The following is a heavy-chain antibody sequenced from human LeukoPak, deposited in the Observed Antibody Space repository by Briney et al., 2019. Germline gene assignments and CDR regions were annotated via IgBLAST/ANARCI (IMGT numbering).Heavy chain of an antibody. CDR3: AREGSYRSSTSSFDY. D-gene: IGHD2-2*01. Sequence: GGSLRLSCAASGFTFRSYSMNWVRQAPGKGLEWVSSISSSSSYIYYADSVEGRFTISRDNAKNSLYLQINSLRAEDTAVYYCAREGSYRSSTSSFDYWGQGTLVTVSS. CDR1: GFTFRSYS. CDR2: ISSSSSYI. J-gene: IGHJ4*02. V-gene: IGHV3-21*01.